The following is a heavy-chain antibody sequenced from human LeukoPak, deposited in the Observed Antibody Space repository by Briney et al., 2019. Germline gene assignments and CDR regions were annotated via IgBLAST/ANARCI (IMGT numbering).Heavy chain of an antibody. J-gene: IGHJ4*02. Sequence: ASVKVSCKASGGTLSSYAISWVRQAPGQGLEWMGGIIPIFGTANYAQKFQGRVTITADKSTSAAYMELSSLRSEDTAVYYCARYSTFGGVTYFDYWGQGTLVTVSS. D-gene: IGHD3-16*01. CDR1: GGTLSSYA. CDR2: IIPIFGTA. CDR3: ARYSTFGGVTYFDY. V-gene: IGHV1-69*06.